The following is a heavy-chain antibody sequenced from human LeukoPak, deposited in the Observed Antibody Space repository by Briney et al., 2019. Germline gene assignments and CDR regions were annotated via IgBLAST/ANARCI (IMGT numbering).Heavy chain of an antibody. CDR2: IYQSGST. Sequence: PSVTLSLTCTVSGGSISFYWSWFRQSPGKGLEWIGQIYQSGSTDYNPSLRGRVTISRDTSKNQFSLQLTSVTAADTAVYYCARHSDRWRYAMDVRGQGTTVTVSS. D-gene: IGHD1-26*01. CDR3: ARHSDRWRYAMDV. V-gene: IGHV4-59*08. J-gene: IGHJ6*02. CDR1: GGSISFY.